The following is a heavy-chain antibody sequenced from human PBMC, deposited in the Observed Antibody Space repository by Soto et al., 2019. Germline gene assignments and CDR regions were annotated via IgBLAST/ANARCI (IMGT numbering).Heavy chain of an antibody. CDR3: ARARGYYGSGSLYYYYGMDV. J-gene: IGHJ6*02. D-gene: IGHD3-10*01. V-gene: IGHV4-34*01. CDR1: GGSFICYY. CDR2: INHSGST. Sequence: SEPLALTCAVYGGSFICYYWSWIRQPPGKGLDWIGEINHSGSTNYNPSLKSRVTISVDTSKNQFSLKLSSVTAADTAVYYCARARGYYGSGSLYYYYGMDVWGQGPTVTVSS.